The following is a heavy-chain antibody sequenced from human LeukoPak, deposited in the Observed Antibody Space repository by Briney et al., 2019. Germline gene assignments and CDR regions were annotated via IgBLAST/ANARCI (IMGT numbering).Heavy chain of an antibody. CDR3: ARGEWDLRD. V-gene: IGHV3-20*04. Sequence: GGSLRLSCAASGFIFSDHGMTWVRQVPGEGLEWVSGINWNGGSTGYVDSVKGRFTISRDNAKNVLFLHMNNLRAEDTAFYYCARGEWDLRDWGQGTLVIVSS. CDR1: GFIFSDHG. D-gene: IGHD1-26*01. CDR2: INWNGGST. J-gene: IGHJ4*02.